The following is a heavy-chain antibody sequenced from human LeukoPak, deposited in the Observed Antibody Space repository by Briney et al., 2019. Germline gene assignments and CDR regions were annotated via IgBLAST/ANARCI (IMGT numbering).Heavy chain of an antibody. CDR1: GFSFRCNS. J-gene: IGHJ4*02. CDR3: VSTYHFGSGGYYAFDY. CDR2: ISSNGGSS. Sequence: PGGSLRLSCSASGFSFRCNSMHWVGQAPGKGLKYVSGISSNGGSSNYADSFRGRFIISRDNSKNTLYFQMSMLSAEDTAVYYCVSTYHFGSGGYYAFDYWGQGTLVTVSS. V-gene: IGHV3-64*05. D-gene: IGHD3-22*01.